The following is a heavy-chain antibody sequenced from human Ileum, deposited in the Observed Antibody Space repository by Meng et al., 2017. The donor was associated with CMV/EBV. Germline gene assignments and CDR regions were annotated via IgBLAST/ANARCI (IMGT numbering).Heavy chain of an antibody. V-gene: IGHV4-30-4*08. J-gene: IGHJ4*02. Sequence: QGQLQESGPGMVKPSKTLSLTCTVSGGSISSGDYSWSWIRQPPGKGLEWIGYIYYSGSTYYNPSLKSRVTISVDTSKNQFSLKLSSVTAADTAVYYCAREIPSSSWYYLDYWGQGTLVTVSS. CDR2: IYYSGST. D-gene: IGHD6-13*01. CDR3: AREIPSSSWYYLDY. CDR1: GGSISSGDYS.